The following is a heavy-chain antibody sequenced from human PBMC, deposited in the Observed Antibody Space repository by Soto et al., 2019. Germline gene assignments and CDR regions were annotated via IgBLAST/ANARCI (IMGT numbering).Heavy chain of an antibody. D-gene: IGHD3-10*01. Sequence: PGGSLRLSCAASGFTFSSYGMHWVRQAPGKGLEWVAVISYDGSNKYYADSVKGRFTISRDNSKNTLYLQMNSLRAEDTAVYYCAKDLRELLWFGELLPGLDYWGQGTLVNVSS. J-gene: IGHJ4*02. CDR1: GFTFSSYG. V-gene: IGHV3-30*18. CDR3: AKDLRELLWFGELLPGLDY. CDR2: ISYDGSNK.